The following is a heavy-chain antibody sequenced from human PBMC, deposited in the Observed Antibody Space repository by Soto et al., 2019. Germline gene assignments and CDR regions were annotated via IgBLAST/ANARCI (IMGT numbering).Heavy chain of an antibody. CDR1: GFTFSSYA. J-gene: IGHJ5*02. D-gene: IGHD3-3*01. CDR3: AKTNLYDFWSGYQNWFDP. CDR2: ISGSGGST. V-gene: IGHV3-23*01. Sequence: QTGGSLRLSCAASGFTFSSYAMSWVRQAPGKGLEWVSAISGSGGSTYYADSVKGRFTISRDNSKNTLYLQMNSLRAEDTAVYYCAKTNLYDFWSGYQNWFDPWGQGTLVTVSS.